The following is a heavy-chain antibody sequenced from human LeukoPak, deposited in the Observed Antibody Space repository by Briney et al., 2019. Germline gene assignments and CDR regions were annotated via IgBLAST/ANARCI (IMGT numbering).Heavy chain of an antibody. CDR3: ARDWWQLDGGGYPGENWFDP. Sequence: GGSLRLSCAASGFTFSSYSMNWVRQAPGKGLEWVSSISSSSSYIYYADSVKGRFTISRDNAKNSLYLQMNSLRAEDTAVYYCARDWWQLDGGGYPGENWFDPWGQGTLATVSS. CDR2: ISSSSSYI. D-gene: IGHD2-15*01. CDR1: GFTFSSYS. J-gene: IGHJ5*02. V-gene: IGHV3-21*01.